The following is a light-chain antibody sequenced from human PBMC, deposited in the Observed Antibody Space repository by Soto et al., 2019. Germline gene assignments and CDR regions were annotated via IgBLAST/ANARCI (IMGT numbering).Light chain of an antibody. CDR2: DVR. CDR1: GSDIGAYNS. Sequence: QSALTQPASVSGSPGQSITIFCTGTGSDIGAYNSVSWYQHHPGKAPKMLIYDVRNRPLGVSNRFSGSKSGNTASLTISGLQAEDEADYYCSSYTTSSSPVFGAGTKLTVL. CDR3: SSYTTSSSPV. J-gene: IGLJ2*01. V-gene: IGLV2-14*03.